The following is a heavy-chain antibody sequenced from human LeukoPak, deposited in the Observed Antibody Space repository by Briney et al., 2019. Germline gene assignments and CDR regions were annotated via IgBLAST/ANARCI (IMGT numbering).Heavy chain of an antibody. Sequence: ASVKVSCKASGYTFTSSGVSWVRQAPGQGLEWMGWISTYNDNTNYAQNLQGRVTLTTDTSTSTAYMELGNLRSDDTAVYYCARDADSSSPDYFDYWGQGTLVTVSS. V-gene: IGHV1-18*01. D-gene: IGHD6-6*01. CDR2: ISTYNDNT. CDR1: GYTFTSSG. J-gene: IGHJ4*02. CDR3: ARDADSSSPDYFDY.